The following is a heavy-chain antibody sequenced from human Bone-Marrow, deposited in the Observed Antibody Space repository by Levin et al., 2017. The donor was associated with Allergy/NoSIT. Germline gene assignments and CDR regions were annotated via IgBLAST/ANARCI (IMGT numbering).Heavy chain of an antibody. D-gene: IGHD3-10*01. CDR1: GFTSGNFA. V-gene: IGHV3-23*01. CDR2: IVGSGSAT. CDR3: ARDRSGSYFWF. J-gene: IGHJ4*02. Sequence: GGSLRLSCAASGFTSGNFAMSWVRQTPGKGLEWVSSIVGSGSATYYAESVRGRFTISRDNSKNTLYLQMNSLRVDDTAIYHCARDRSGSYFWFWGQGALVTVSS.